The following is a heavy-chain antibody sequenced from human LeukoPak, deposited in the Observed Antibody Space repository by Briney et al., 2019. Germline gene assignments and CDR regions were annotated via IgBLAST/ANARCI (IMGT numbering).Heavy chain of an antibody. CDR1: GYTFTGYY. J-gene: IGHJ4*02. D-gene: IGHD1-26*01. V-gene: IGHV1-2*02. CDR2: INPNSGDT. CDR3: ATGAASYYGD. Sequence: ASVKVSCKASGYTFTGYYMHWVRQALGQGLEWMGWINPNSGDTNYAQKFQGRVTMARDTSINTVYMQLSRLRSDDTAVYYCATGAASYYGDWGQGTLVTVSS.